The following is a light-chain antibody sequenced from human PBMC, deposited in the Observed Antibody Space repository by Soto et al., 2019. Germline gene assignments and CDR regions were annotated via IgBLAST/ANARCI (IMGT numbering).Light chain of an antibody. V-gene: IGLV2-23*01. CDR1: SSDVGSYIL. Sequence: QSALTQPASVSGSPGQSITISCTGTSSDVGSYILVSWYQQHPGKAPKLMIYEGSKLLSGVSNRFSGSKSGNTASLTISGLQAEDEADYYCCSYAGSSTYVFGTGTKVTVL. CDR2: EGS. J-gene: IGLJ1*01. CDR3: CSYAGSSTYV.